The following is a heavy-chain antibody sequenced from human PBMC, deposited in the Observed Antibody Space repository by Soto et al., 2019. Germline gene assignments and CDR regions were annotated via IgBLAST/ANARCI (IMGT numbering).Heavy chain of an antibody. V-gene: IGHV4-31*03. D-gene: IGHD2-2*01. J-gene: IGHJ5*02. Sequence: SETLSLTCTVSGGSISSGGYYWSWIRQHPGKGLEWIGYIYYSGSTYYNPSLKSRVTISVDTSKNQFSLELSSVTAADTAVYYCASTIVVVGYNWFDPWGQGTLVTVSS. CDR1: GGSISSGGYY. CDR2: IYYSGST. CDR3: ASTIVVVGYNWFDP.